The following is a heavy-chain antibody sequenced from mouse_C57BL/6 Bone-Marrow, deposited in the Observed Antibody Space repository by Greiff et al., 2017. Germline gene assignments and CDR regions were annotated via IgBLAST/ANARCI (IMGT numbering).Heavy chain of an antibody. CDR1: GYSITSGYY. J-gene: IGHJ4*01. D-gene: IGHD1-1*01. Sequence: EVQLVESGPGLVKPSQSLSLTCSVTGYSITSGYYWNWIRQFPGNKLEWMGYISYDGSNNYNPSLKNRISITRDTSKNQFFLKLNSVTTEDTATSSAVVKSYYAMDYWGQGTSGTVSS. CDR2: ISYDGSN. V-gene: IGHV3-6*01. CDR3: VVKSYYAMDY.